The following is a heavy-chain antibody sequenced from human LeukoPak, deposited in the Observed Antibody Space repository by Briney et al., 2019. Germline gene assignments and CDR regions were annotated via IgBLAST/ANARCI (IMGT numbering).Heavy chain of an antibody. CDR3: AKDISASYYYDSSGYDY. V-gene: IGHV3-23*01. J-gene: IGHJ4*02. CDR1: GFTFSSYA. CDR2: ISGSGGST. D-gene: IGHD3-22*01. Sequence: GGSLRLSCAASGFTFSSYAMSWVRQAPGKGLEWVSAISGSGGSTYYADSVKGRFTISRDNSKNTLCLQMNSLRAEDTAVYYCAKDISASYYYDSSGYDYWGQGTLVTVSS.